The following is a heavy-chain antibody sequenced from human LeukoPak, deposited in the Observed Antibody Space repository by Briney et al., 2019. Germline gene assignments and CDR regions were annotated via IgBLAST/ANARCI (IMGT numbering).Heavy chain of an antibody. J-gene: IGHJ4*02. V-gene: IGHV3-23*01. Sequence: GGSLRLSCAASGFTFSNYAMSWVRQAPGKGLEWVSPISANAKSAYYADSVEGRFTISRDNSKNTLYLQMNSLRAEDTAVYYCARDIVVVPAAMMSGVDYWGQGTLVAVSS. CDR2: ISANAKSA. CDR3: ARDIVVVPAAMMSGVDY. D-gene: IGHD2-2*01. CDR1: GFTFSNYA.